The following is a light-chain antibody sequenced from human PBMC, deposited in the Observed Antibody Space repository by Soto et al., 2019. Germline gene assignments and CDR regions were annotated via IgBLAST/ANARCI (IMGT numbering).Light chain of an antibody. J-gene: IGKJ3*01. CDR1: QSVSSYY. Sequence: EIVLTQSPGTLSLSPGERATLSCRASQSVSSYYLAWYQQRPGQAPRLLIYGASSRATGIPDRFSGSGSGTDFTLTISRLEPEDCAVYYCQQYGSSPLFTFGPGTKVDIK. V-gene: IGKV3-20*01. CDR3: QQYGSSPLFT. CDR2: GAS.